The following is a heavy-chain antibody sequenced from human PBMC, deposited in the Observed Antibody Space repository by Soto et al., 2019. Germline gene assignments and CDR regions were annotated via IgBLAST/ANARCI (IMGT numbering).Heavy chain of an antibody. CDR3: ADLSLGYCSSTTCPPDY. V-gene: IGHV1-69*12. D-gene: IGHD2-15*01. CDR2: IIPSFGRT. CDR1: GGSLNQYA. Sequence: QVQLVQSGAEVKKPGSSVKVSCKVSGGSLNQYAISWVRQTPGQGLEWMGGIIPSFGRTSYAQKFQGRVTITADESTTTVNLELRGLRSEDSAISFCADLSLGYCSSTTCPPDYWGQGTLVTVSS. J-gene: IGHJ4*02.